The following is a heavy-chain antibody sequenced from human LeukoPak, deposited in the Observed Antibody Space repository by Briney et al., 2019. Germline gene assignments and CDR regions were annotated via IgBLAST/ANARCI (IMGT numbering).Heavy chain of an antibody. CDR3: AKGEDIVATISYFDY. D-gene: IGHD5-12*01. V-gene: IGHV3-30*18. Sequence: GGSLGLSCAASGFTFSSYGMQWVRQAPGKGLEWVALISYDGSSKYYADSVKGRFTISRDNSKNTVYLQMNSLRAEDTAIYYCAKGEDIVATISYFDYWGQGTLVTVSS. CDR2: ISYDGSSK. CDR1: GFTFSSYG. J-gene: IGHJ4*02.